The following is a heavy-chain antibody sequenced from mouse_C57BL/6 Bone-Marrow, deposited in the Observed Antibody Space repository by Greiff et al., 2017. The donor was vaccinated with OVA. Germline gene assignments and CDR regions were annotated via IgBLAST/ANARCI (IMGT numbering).Heavy chain of an antibody. D-gene: IGHD2-3*01. CDR2: IYPGDGDP. CDR3: ARHGDGYYSSYFDY. V-gene: IGHV1-82*01. Sequence: VQLQQPGPELVKPGASVKISCKASGYAFSSSWMNWVKQRPGKGLEWIGRIYPGDGDPNYNGKFKGKATLTADKSSSTAYMQLSSLTSEDSAVYFCARHGDGYYSSYFDYWGQGTTLTVSS. CDR1: GYAFSSSW. J-gene: IGHJ2*01.